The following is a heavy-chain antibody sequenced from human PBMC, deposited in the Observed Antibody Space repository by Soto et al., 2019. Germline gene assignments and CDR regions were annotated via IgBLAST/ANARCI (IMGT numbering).Heavy chain of an antibody. J-gene: IGHJ5*02. V-gene: IGHV3-7*01. D-gene: IGHD3-3*01. CDR2: IKQDGSEK. CDR1: GFTFSSYW. Sequence: GGSLRLSCAASGFTFSSYWMSWVRQAPGKGLEWVANIKQDGSEKYYVDSVKGRFTISRDNAKNSLYLQMNSLRAEDTAVYYCARNYDFWSGYQGPNWFDPWGQGTLVTVSS. CDR3: ARNYDFWSGYQGPNWFDP.